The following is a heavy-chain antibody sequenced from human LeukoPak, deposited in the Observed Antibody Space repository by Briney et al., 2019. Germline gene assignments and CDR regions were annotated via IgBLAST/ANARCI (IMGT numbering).Heavy chain of an antibody. Sequence: GGSLRLSCAASGFTFSSYWMSWVRQAPGKGLEWVASIKSGGSDKYYVYSVKGRFTISRDDAKNSLYLEVDNLRAEDTAVYYCARGPPSGYGTTWFDYWGQGTLVTGSS. D-gene: IGHD2/OR15-2a*01. V-gene: IGHV3-7*01. CDR1: GFTFSSYW. CDR3: ARGPPSGYGTTWFDY. CDR2: IKSGGSDK. J-gene: IGHJ4*02.